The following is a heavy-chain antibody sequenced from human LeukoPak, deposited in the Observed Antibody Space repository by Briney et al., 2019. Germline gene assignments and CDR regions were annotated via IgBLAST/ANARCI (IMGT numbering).Heavy chain of an antibody. D-gene: IGHD6-6*01. CDR2: IDYSGST. CDR1: GGSISSGGYY. CDR3: ARGNYGAARRRYYYYYMDV. J-gene: IGHJ6*03. Sequence: SETLSLTCSVSGGSISSGGYYWNWIGQYPGKGLECIGYIDYSGSTYSSPSLKSRVTKSVDTSQNQFSLKVSSVTAADTAVYYCARGNYGAARRRYYYYYMDVWGKGTTVTVYS. V-gene: IGHV4-31*03.